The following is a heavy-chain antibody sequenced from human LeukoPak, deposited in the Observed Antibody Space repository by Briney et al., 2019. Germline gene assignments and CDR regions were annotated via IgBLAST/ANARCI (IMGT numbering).Heavy chain of an antibody. CDR3: AKDRQQLANLDY. J-gene: IGHJ4*02. V-gene: IGHV3-23*01. CDR1: GLTFSSYG. Sequence: PGGSLRLSCAASGLTFSSYGMSWVRQAPGKGLEWVSAISGSGGSTYYADSVKGRFTISRDNSKNTMYLQMNSLRAEDTAVYNCAKDRQQLANLDYWGQGTLVTVSS. CDR2: ISGSGGST. D-gene: IGHD6-13*01.